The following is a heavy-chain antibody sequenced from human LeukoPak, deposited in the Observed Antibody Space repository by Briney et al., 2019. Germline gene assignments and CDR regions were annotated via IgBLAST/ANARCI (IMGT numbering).Heavy chain of an antibody. Sequence: GGSLRLPCAASGFTFSSYAMSWVRQAPGKGLEWVSAISGSGGSTYYADSVKGRFTISRDNSKNTLYVQMNSLRAEDTAVYYCAKARTVVTTPDYWGQGTLVTVSS. CDR3: AKARTVVTTPDY. CDR1: GFTFSSYA. CDR2: ISGSGGST. V-gene: IGHV3-23*01. D-gene: IGHD4-23*01. J-gene: IGHJ4*02.